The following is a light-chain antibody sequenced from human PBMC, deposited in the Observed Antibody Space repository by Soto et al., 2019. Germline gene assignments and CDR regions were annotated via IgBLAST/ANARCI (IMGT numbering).Light chain of an antibody. CDR3: QQYGSSPRTT. J-gene: IGKJ1*01. CDR2: GAS. CDR1: QSVSSY. Sequence: EILMTQSPATLSVSPGERVTLSCRASQSVSSYLAWYQQKPGQPPRLLIYGASTRATGIPARFSGSGSGTEFTLTISSLQSEDFAVYYCQQYGSSPRTTFGQGTKVDIK. V-gene: IGKV3-15*01.